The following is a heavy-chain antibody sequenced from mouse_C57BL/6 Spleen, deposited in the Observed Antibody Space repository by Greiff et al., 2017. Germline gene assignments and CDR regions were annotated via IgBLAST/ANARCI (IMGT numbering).Heavy chain of an antibody. J-gene: IGHJ4*01. Sequence: QVQLQQPGAELVKPGASVKMSCKASGYTFTSYWITWVKQRPGQGLEWIGDIYPGSGSTNYNEKLKSKATLTVDTSSSTAYMQLSSLTSEDSAVYYCARGDSGYAMDYWGQGTSVTVSS. V-gene: IGHV1-55*01. CDR1: GYTFTSYW. CDR2: IYPGSGST. CDR3: ARGDSGYAMDY. D-gene: IGHD1-3*01.